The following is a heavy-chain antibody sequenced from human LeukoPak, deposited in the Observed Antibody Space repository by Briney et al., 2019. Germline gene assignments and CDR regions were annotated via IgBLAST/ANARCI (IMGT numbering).Heavy chain of an antibody. V-gene: IGHV3-23*01. CDR3: AKEYYVLLVYALGGSFDY. D-gene: IGHD2-8*02. CDR2: ISGNGRST. CDR1: GFPFSSYA. Sequence: GGSLRLSCEASGFPFSSYAMTWVRQAPGKGLEWVSTISGNGRSTYYGDSVKGRFTISRDNSKNTLSLQMNSLRAEDTAVYYCAKEYYVLLVYALGGSFDYWGRGTLVTVSS. J-gene: IGHJ4*02.